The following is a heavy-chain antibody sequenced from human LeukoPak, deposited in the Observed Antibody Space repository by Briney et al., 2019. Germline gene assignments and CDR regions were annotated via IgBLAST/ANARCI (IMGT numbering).Heavy chain of an antibody. CDR1: GFTFTNNF. CDR2: ISYDGSKK. V-gene: IGHV3-30*03. J-gene: IGHJ4*02. D-gene: IGHD4-17*01. CDR3: ARAGLAYDYGDYGEFDY. Sequence: GGSLRLSCAASGFTFTNNFMSWVRRAPGKGLEWVAVISYDGSKKNYADSVKGRFTISRDNSKNILHLQMNSLRAEDTAVYYCARAGLAYDYGDYGEFDYWGQGTPVTVSS.